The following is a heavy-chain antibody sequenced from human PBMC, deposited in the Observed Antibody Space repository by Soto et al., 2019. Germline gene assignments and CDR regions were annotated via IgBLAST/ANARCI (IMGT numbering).Heavy chain of an antibody. D-gene: IGHD2-15*01. J-gene: IGHJ4*02. CDR3: ARETVVAATYEWGY. V-gene: IGHV1-2*02. Sequence: ASVKVSCKASGYTFTGYYMHRVRQAPGQGLEWMGWINPNSGGTNYAQKFQGRVTMTRDTSISTAYMELSRLRSDDTAVYYCARETVVAATYEWGYWGQGTLVTVSS. CDR1: GYTFTGYY. CDR2: INPNSGGT.